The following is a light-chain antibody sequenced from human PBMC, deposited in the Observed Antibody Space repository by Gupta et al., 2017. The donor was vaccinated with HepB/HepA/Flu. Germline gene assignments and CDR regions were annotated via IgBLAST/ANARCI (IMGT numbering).Light chain of an antibody. CDR2: GAS. CDR1: ESVNRN. V-gene: IGKV3-15*01. Sequence: EIVMTPSPATLSVSPGERATLSCRASESVNRNLAWYQQKPGQGPRLLIYGASTRATGIPARFSGTGSGTEFTLTIRSRQSEDFAVYYCQQYNNWPPLTFGGVIKAEI. J-gene: IGKJ4*01. CDR3: QQYNNWPPLT.